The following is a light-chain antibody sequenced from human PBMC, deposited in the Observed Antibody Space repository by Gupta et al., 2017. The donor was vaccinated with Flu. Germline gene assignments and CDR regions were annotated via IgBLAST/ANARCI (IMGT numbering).Light chain of an antibody. CDR1: QGISSY. CDR2: AAS. Sequence: AIRMTQSPSSFSASTGDRVTITCRASQGISSYLAWYQQKPGKAPKLLIYAASTLQSGVPSTFSGSGSGTDFTLTISCLQSEDFATYYCQQEDSSPITFGGGTKVEIK. J-gene: IGKJ4*01. CDR3: QQEDSSPIT. V-gene: IGKV1-8*01.